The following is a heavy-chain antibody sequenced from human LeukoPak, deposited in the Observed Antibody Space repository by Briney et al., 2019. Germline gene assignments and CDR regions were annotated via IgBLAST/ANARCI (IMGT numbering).Heavy chain of an antibody. V-gene: IGHV3-74*01. D-gene: IGHD2-15*01. CDR3: ARDRGGWIDP. CDR2: LSTDGSFT. J-gene: IGHJ5*02. CDR1: GFTFSSYW. Sequence: GGSLRLSCAASGFTFSSYWMHWVRQAPGKGLVWVSHLSTDGSFTTYADSVKGRFTISRDNAKNTLYLQMNSLRVDDTAVYYCARDRGGWIDPWGQGTLVTVSP.